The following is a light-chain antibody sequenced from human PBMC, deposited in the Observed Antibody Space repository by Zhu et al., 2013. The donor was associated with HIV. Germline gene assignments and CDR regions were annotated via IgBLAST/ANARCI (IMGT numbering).Light chain of an antibody. V-gene: IGKV1-6*01. Sequence: AIQMTQSPSSLSASVGDTVNVACRASQDIRNDLGWYQQKPGKAPKLLIYAVSTLQGGVPSRFSGSGSGTEFTLTINSLQPEDFATYYCLQDHSYPXTFGQGTKVEMK. CDR1: QDIRND. CDR3: LQDHSYPXT. CDR2: AVS. J-gene: IGKJ1*01.